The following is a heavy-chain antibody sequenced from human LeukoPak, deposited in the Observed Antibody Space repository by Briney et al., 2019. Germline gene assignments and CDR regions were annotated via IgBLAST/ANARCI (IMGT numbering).Heavy chain of an antibody. CDR3: AKEYYFDH. CDR2: IRHDGRSK. CDR1: GFIFSSYG. J-gene: IGHJ4*02. Sequence: PGGSLRLSCAASGFIFSSYGMHWVRQAPGKGLEWVAFIRHDGRSKYYADSMKGRFTISRDISKNIVYLQMSSLRAEDTAVYFCAKEYYFDHWGQGTLVTVSS. V-gene: IGHV3-30*02.